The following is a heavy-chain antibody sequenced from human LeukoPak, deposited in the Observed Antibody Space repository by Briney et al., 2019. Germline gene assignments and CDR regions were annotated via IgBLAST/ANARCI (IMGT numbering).Heavy chain of an antibody. Sequence: SETLSLTCTVSGGSINNYYWSWIRQPPGKGLEWLGYIYYSGSTNYNPSLKSRVTISLDTSKNQFSLRLSSVTAADTAVYYCARDPGSSSWLPWGYWGQGTLVTVSS. CDR2: IYYSGST. CDR1: GGSINNYY. V-gene: IGHV4-59*01. J-gene: IGHJ4*02. D-gene: IGHD6-13*01. CDR3: ARDPGSSSWLPWGY.